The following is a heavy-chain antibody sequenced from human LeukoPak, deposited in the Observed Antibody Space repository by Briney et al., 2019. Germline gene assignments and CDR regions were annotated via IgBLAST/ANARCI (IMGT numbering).Heavy chain of an antibody. CDR2: ISGGGSTT. V-gene: IGHV3-23*01. D-gene: IGHD1-14*01. CDR3: GNRVGYNGMTRLYFDC. CDR1: GFTFSSYA. Sequence: PGGSLRLSCAASGFTFSSYAMSWVRQAPGKGLEGVSAISGGGSTTYYAASLKGRFTIPRHNSKNTLYLQMNRPEGDDTAQYNCGNRVGYNGMTRLYFDCWGQGTLVTVSS. J-gene: IGHJ4*02.